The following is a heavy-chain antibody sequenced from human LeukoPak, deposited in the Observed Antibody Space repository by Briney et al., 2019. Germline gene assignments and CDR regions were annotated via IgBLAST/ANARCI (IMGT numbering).Heavy chain of an antibody. CDR2: IYYSGST. V-gene: IGHV4-59*01. D-gene: IGHD6-19*01. J-gene: IGHJ4*02. CDR3: ARVSSGWGNYYFDY. Sequence: SETLSLTCTVSGGSISSYYWSWIRQPPGKGLEWIGYIYYSGSTNYNPSLKSRVTISVDTSKNQLSLKVSSVTAADTAVYYCARVSSGWGNYYFDYWGQGTLVTVSS. CDR1: GGSISSYY.